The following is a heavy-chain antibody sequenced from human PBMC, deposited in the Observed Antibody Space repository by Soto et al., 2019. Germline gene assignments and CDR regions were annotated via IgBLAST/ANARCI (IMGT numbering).Heavy chain of an antibody. CDR3: ARTSRGISDY. D-gene: IGHD2-15*01. CDR1: GGSISSYY. CDR2: MYNTGST. J-gene: IGHJ4*02. V-gene: IGHV4-59*01. Sequence: TLSLTCTVSGGSISSYYWSWIRQPPGKGLEWIGYMYNTGSTNYNPSLKSRVTISVDTSKNQFSLKLSSVTAADTAVYYCARTSRGISDYWGQGTLVTVSS.